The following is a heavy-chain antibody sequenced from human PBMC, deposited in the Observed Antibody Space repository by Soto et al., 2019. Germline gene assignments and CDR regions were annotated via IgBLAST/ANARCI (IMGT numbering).Heavy chain of an antibody. CDR2: IYHSGST. J-gene: IGHJ4*02. D-gene: IGHD3-22*01. Sequence: SETLSLTCTVSGGSISSYYWSWIRQPPGKGLEWIGYIYHSGSTNYNPSLKSRVTISVDTSKNQFSLKLSSVTAADTAVYYCARDRINYYDSSGLDYWGQGTLVTVSS. CDR1: GGSISSYY. CDR3: ARDRINYYDSSGLDY. V-gene: IGHV4-59*01.